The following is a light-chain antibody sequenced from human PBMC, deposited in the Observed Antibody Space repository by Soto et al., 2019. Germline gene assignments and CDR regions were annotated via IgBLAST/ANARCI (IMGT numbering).Light chain of an antibody. CDR1: QRISSN. V-gene: IGKV3-15*01. CDR2: GAS. CDR3: QQYNIWPPYT. Sequence: DIVMTQSPATLSVSPGERATLYCKASQRISSNLAWYQQKPVQPPRLLIYGASTRATGIPARFSGSGSGTEFTLTISGLQSEDFALYYCQQYNIWPPYTFGQGTKVDIK. J-gene: IGKJ2*01.